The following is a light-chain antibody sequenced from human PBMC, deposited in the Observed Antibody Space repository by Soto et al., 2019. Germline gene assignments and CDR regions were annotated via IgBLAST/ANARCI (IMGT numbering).Light chain of an antibody. J-gene: IGKJ1*01. CDR2: GPS. Sequence: EVVLTQSPATLFLSPVESATLSCRATRSVSSYLAWYQQKPGQAPRLLIYGPSTRATGIPARFSGSGSGTEFTLTISSLQSEDFALYYCQQYNNWPRTFGQGTKVDIK. CDR1: RSVSSY. CDR3: QQYNNWPRT. V-gene: IGKV3-15*01.